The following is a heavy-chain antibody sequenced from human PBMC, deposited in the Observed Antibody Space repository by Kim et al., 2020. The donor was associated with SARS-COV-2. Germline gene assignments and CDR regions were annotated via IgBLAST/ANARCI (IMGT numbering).Heavy chain of an antibody. CDR2: IYYSGST. J-gene: IGHJ4*02. D-gene: IGHD3-22*01. Sequence: SETLSLTCTVSGGSISSSSYYWGWIRQPPGKGLEWIGSIYYSGSTYYNPSLKSRVTISVDTSKNQFSLKLSSVTAADTAVYYCARVYYYDSSGSIDYWGQGTLVTVSS. CDR3: ARVYYYDSSGSIDY. V-gene: IGHV4-39*01. CDR1: GGSISSSSYY.